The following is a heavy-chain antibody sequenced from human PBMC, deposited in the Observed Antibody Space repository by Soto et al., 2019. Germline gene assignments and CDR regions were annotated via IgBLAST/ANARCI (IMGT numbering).Heavy chain of an antibody. J-gene: IGHJ6*02. CDR2: IKQDGSEK. CDR1: GFTFSSYW. Sequence: GGSLRLSCAASGFTFSSYWMSWVRQAPGKGLEWVANIKQDGSEKYYVDSVKGRFTISRDNAKNSLYLQMNSLRAEDTAVYYCAGDRQITMVRRSAYYYYYGMDVWGQGTTVTVSS. V-gene: IGHV3-7*01. D-gene: IGHD3-10*01. CDR3: AGDRQITMVRRSAYYYYYGMDV.